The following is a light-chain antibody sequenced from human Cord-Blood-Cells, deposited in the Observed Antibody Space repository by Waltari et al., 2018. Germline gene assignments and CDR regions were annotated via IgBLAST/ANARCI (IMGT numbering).Light chain of an antibody. V-gene: IGKV4-1*01. J-gene: IGKJ1*01. CDR1: QSVLYSSKNKNS. CDR2: WAS. CDR3: QQYYSTPT. Sequence: DIVMTQSPDSLSVSLGERATIKCKTSQSVLYSSKNKNSLAGYQQKPGHPPKLLIYWASTRESGVPDRFSGRGSGTDFTLTISSLQAEDVAVNYCQQYYSTPTFGQGTKVEIK.